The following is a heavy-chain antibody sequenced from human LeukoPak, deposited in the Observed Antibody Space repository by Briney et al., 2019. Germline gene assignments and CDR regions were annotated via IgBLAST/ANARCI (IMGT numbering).Heavy chain of an antibody. CDR2: IYYSGST. Sequence: SETLSLTCTGSGGSISSYYWSWIRQPSGKGLEWIGYIYYSGSTNYNPSLQSRVTISVDPSKNQFSLKLSSVTAADTAVYYCASLPRVQLWPYYFDYWGQGTLVTVSS. V-gene: IGHV4-59*08. CDR3: ASLPRVQLWPYYFDY. D-gene: IGHD5-18*01. CDR1: GGSISSYY. J-gene: IGHJ4*02.